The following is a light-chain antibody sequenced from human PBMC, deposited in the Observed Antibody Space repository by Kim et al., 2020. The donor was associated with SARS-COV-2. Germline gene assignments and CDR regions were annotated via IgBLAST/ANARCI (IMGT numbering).Light chain of an antibody. J-gene: IGLJ3*02. CDR1: SSDGGCYNY. V-gene: IGLV2-14*03. Sequence: PGQSSTISWAGTSSDGGCYNYVSWYQQHPGNAPNLIIYDVTKRPSGVSDRFSGSKSANAASLTISGLQAEDEADYYCNSYAGGSTVFGGGTQLTVL. CDR3: NSYAGGSTV. CDR2: DVT.